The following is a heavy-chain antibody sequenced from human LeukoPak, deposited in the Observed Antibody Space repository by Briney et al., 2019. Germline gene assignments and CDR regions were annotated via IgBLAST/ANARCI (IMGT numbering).Heavy chain of an antibody. CDR1: GFTFSRHW. V-gene: IGHV3-74*01. D-gene: IGHD2-2*01. Sequence: GGSLRLSCAASGFTFSRHWMHWVRQAPGKGLVWISRINSDASDTNYADFVRGRFTISRDNAKNTVYLQINSLRDEDTAVYYCARICSSTDCLIPDWGQGTLVTVSS. CDR2: INSDASDT. J-gene: IGHJ4*02. CDR3: ARICSSTDCLIPD.